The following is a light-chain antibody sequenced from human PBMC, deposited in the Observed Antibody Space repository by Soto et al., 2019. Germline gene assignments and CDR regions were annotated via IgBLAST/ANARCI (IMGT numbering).Light chain of an antibody. Sequence: EIVLTQSPVTLPLSPGERATLSCRASQSVSNYLAWYQQKPGQAPRLLIYDTSNRATGIPARFGGSGSGTXFTLTXSSLEPEDFAVYYXQXRGTWPPYIFGQGTRLEIK. J-gene: IGKJ2*01. CDR1: QSVSNY. CDR2: DTS. V-gene: IGKV3-11*01. CDR3: QXRGTWPPYI.